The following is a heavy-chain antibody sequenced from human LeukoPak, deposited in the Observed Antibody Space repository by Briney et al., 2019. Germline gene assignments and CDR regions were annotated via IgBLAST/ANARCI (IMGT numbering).Heavy chain of an antibody. D-gene: IGHD1-1*01. J-gene: IGHJ1*01. CDR2: INPNSGNT. CDR1: GYTFTTYD. Sequence: ASVKVSCKASGYTFTTYDINWVRQATGQGLQWMGWINPNSGNTGYAQKFQGRITITRNTSISTVYMELSSLRSEDTAVYYCARGPPTAQYFQHWGQGTLVTVTS. CDR3: ARGPPTAQYFQH. V-gene: IGHV1-8*03.